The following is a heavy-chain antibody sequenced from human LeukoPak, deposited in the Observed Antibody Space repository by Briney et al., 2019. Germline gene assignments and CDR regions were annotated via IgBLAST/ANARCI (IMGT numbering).Heavy chain of an antibody. CDR1: GFTFSNYA. V-gene: IGHV3-23*01. J-gene: IGHJ6*04. CDR3: AKGLGRMVRGVIKSYYYGMDV. D-gene: IGHD3-10*01. CDR2: ISGSGGST. Sequence: GSLRLSCAASGFTFSNYAMSWVRQAPGKGLEWVSAISGSGGSTYYADSVKGRFTISRDNSKNTLYLQMNSLRAEDTAVYYCAKGLGRMVRGVIKSYYYGMDVWGRGTTVTVSS.